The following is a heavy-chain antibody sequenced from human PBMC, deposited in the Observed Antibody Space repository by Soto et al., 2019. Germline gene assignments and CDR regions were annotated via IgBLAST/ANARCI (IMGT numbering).Heavy chain of an antibody. V-gene: IGHV1-69*13. CDR1: GCTFSSYA. J-gene: IGHJ4*02. D-gene: IGHD3-3*01. CDR3: ASLSRITTTGGDY. Sequence: SVKVSCKASGCTFSSYAISWVRHAPGQGLEWMGGIIPIFGTANYAQKFQGRVTITADESTSTAYMELSSLRSEDTAVYSCASLSRITTTGGDYWGQGTLVTVSS. CDR2: IIPIFGTA.